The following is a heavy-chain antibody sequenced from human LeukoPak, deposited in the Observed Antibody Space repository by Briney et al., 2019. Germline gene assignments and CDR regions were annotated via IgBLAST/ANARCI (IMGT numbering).Heavy chain of an antibody. CDR3: ARDRSRGYSYTTDY. CDR1: GFTFINYN. CDR2: ISSSSSTI. V-gene: IGHV3-48*01. J-gene: IGHJ4*02. D-gene: IGHD3-22*01. Sequence: GGSLRLSCAASGFTFINYNMNWVRQAPGKGLEWVSYISSSSSTIYYADSVKGRFTISRDNAKNSLYLQMNSLRAEDTAVYYCARDRSRGYSYTTDYRGQGTLVTVSS.